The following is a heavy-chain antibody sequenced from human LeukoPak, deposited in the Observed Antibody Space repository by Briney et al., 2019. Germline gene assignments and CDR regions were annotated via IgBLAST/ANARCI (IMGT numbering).Heavy chain of an antibody. CDR3: AADPDTTMAFDC. CDR1: GFTFTSSS. V-gene: IGHV1-58*02. J-gene: IGHJ4*02. Sequence: GTSVKVSCKASGFTFTSSSIQWIRQARGQRLEWIGWIVGDSTDTYYAQRFQERVTIARDMSTCTAYLELSSLRSEDTAVYYCAADPDTTMAFDCWGQRTLVTVSS. D-gene: IGHD5-18*01. CDR2: IVGDSTDT.